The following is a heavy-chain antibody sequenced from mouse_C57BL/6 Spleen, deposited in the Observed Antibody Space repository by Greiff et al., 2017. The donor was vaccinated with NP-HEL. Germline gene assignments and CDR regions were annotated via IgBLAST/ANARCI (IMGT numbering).Heavy chain of an antibody. Sequence: QVHVKQPGAELVKPGASVKLSCKASGYTFTSYWMHWVRQRPGQGLELIGMIHPNSGSTNYNEKFKSKATLTVDKSSSTAYMQLSSLTSEDAAVYYCARYGYYAMDYWGQGTSGTVSS. J-gene: IGHJ4*01. CDR3: ARYGYYAMDY. V-gene: IGHV1-64*01. CDR1: GYTFTSYW. CDR2: IHPNSGST. D-gene: IGHD1-1*01.